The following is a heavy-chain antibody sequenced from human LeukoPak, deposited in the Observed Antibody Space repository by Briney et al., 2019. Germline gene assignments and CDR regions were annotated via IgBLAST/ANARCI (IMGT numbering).Heavy chain of an antibody. V-gene: IGHV4-61*08. D-gene: IGHD3-3*01. J-gene: IGHJ4*02. Sequence: SETLSLTCTVSGGSISSGDYYWSWIRQPPRKGLEWIGYIYYSGSTNYNPSLKSRVTISVDTSKNQFSLKLSSVTAADTAVYYCARQITIFGAWSFDYWGQGTLVTVSS. CDR1: GGSISSGDYY. CDR3: ARQITIFGAWSFDY. CDR2: IYYSGST.